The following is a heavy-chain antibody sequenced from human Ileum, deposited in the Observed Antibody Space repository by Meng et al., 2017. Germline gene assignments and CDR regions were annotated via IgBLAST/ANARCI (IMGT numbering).Heavy chain of an antibody. CDR3: VRNRGYRSTWSPFDY. Sequence: GGSLRLSCTASGFTFSDHHMDWVRQAPGKGLEWIARIREKTNAYTTEYAASVKGRFSISRDDSQNSIYLQMNSLMNEDTALYYCVRNRGYRSTWSPFDYWGQGKLVNGAS. CDR2: IREKTNAYTT. D-gene: IGHD6-19*01. V-gene: IGHV3-72*01. CDR1: GFTFSDHH. J-gene: IGHJ4*02.